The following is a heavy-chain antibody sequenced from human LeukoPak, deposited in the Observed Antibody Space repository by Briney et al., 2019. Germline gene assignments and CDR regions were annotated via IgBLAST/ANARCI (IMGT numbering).Heavy chain of an antibody. D-gene: IGHD3-16*01. V-gene: IGHV4-4*07. CDR2: IYPSGSP. CDR1: DDSISNHY. Sequence: SETLSLTCTVSDDSISNHYWSWIRQPAGKGLEWIGRIYPSGSPNYNPFLKSRVTMSVDTFKNQFSLKVNSVTAADTVVYYCARGRIGGPKAPFDYWGQGTLVTVSS. CDR3: ARGRIGGPKAPFDY. J-gene: IGHJ4*02.